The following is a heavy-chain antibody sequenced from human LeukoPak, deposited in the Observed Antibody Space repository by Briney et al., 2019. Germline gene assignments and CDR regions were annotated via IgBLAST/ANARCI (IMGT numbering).Heavy chain of an antibody. V-gene: IGHV1-2*02. CDR2: INPNSGGT. J-gene: IGHJ4*02. Sequence: ASVKVSCKASGYTFTGYYMHWVRQAPGQGLEWMGWINPNSGGTNYAQKFRGRVTMTRDTSMSTAYMEMSRLTSDDWAIYYCARNDKIWGTYRQFDYWGQGTLVTVSS. CDR3: ARNDKIWGTYRQFDY. CDR1: GYTFTGYY. D-gene: IGHD3-16*02.